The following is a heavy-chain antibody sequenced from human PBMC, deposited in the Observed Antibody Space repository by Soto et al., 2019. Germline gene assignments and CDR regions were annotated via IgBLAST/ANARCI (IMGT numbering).Heavy chain of an antibody. J-gene: IGHJ5*02. CDR3: ATQEVGGSYVYTFDP. Sequence: PSETLSLTCAVSGGSISSGGYSWSWIRQPRGKGLEWIGSIYYSGSTYYNPSLKSRVTISVDTSKNQFSLKLSSVTAADTAVYYCATQEVGGSYVYTFDPWGQGTLVTVSS. V-gene: IGHV4-30-2*03. CDR1: GGSISSGGYS. CDR2: IYYSGST. D-gene: IGHD1-26*01.